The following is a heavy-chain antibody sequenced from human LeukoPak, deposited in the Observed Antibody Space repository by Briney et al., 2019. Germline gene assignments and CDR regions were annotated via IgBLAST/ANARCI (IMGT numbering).Heavy chain of an antibody. V-gene: IGHV3-21*01. J-gene: IGHJ5*02. CDR2: ISSSSSYI. Sequence: GGSLRLSCAASGFTFSSYSMNWVRQAPGKGLEWVSSISSSSSYIYYADSVKGRFTISRDNAKNSLYLQMNSLRAEDTAVYYCAREGYSGSPRVSFDPWGQGTLVTVSS. CDR1: GFTFSSYS. D-gene: IGHD1-26*01. CDR3: AREGYSGSPRVSFDP.